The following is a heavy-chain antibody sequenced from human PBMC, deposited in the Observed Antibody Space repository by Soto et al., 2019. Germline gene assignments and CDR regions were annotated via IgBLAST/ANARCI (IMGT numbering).Heavy chain of an antibody. J-gene: IGHJ4*02. Sequence: ASVKVSCNVSGYTLTELSMHLVRQAPGKGLEWMGGFDPEDGETIYAQKFQGRVTMTEDTSTDTAYMELSSLRSEDTAVYYCATVFGGSGSYYNVVYFDYWGQGTLVTVSS. CDR2: FDPEDGET. V-gene: IGHV1-24*01. D-gene: IGHD3-10*01. CDR3: ATVFGGSGSYYNVVYFDY. CDR1: GYTLTELS.